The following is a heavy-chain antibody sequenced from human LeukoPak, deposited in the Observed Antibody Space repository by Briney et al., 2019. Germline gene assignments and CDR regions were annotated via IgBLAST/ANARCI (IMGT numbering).Heavy chain of an antibody. CDR2: ISYDGSNK. J-gene: IGHJ5*02. V-gene: IGHV3-30-3*01. CDR3: ARAERFGDPFDP. CDR1: GFTFSSYA. Sequence: GGSLRLSCAASGFTFSSYAMHWVRQAPGKGLEWVAVISYDGSNKYYADSVKGRFTISRDNSKNTLYLQMNSLRAEDTAVYYCARAERFGDPFDPWGQGTLVTVSS. D-gene: IGHD3-10*01.